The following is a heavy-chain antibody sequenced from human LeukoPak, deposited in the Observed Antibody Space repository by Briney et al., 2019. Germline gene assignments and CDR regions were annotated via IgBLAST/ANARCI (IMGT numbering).Heavy chain of an antibody. CDR2: IYHSGTT. J-gene: IGHJ1*01. V-gene: IGHV4-39*07. CDR1: GDSISSASSH. D-gene: IGHD6-6*01. Sequence: SETLSLTCTVSGDSISSASSHWSWLRQPPGKGLEGVGSIYHSGTTYYKPSLKSRITISVDTSKNQFSLKLSSVTAADTDVYHCAREHSSSVTDWGQGTLVTVSS. CDR3: AREHSSSVTD.